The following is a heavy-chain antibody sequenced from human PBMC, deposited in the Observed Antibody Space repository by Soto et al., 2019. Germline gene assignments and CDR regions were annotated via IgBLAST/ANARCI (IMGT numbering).Heavy chain of an antibody. CDR1: GFTFTNYA. Sequence: PGGSLRLSCTASGFTFTNYAMSWARQAPGKGLEWVSTISGSGVRTYYADSVKGRFTISRDNSKNTLDLQMNSLRAEDTAIYYCAKDHAREQFVRGENWFDSWGQGTLVTVSS. CDR2: ISGSGVRT. D-gene: IGHD6-6*01. CDR3: AKDHAREQFVRGENWFDS. V-gene: IGHV3-23*01. J-gene: IGHJ5*01.